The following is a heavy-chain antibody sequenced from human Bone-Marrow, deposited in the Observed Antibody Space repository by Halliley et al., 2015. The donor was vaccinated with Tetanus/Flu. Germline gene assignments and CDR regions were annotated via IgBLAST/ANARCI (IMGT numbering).Heavy chain of an antibody. CDR2: ISSRGTT. Sequence: GLGWMGYISSRGTTNYTPPFVSRLTISLDTSKNQFSLKLTSVTAADTAVYFCARQRGTLLDSWGLGTLVPVSS. J-gene: IGHJ5*01. V-gene: IGHV4-61*07. D-gene: IGHD1-26*01. CDR3: ARQRGTLLDS.